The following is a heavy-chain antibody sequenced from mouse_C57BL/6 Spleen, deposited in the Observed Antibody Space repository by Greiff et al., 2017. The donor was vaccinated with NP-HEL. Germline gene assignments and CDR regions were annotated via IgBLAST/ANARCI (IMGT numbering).Heavy chain of an antibody. V-gene: IGHV14-4*01. J-gene: IGHJ4*01. CDR3: TTQGTTVVAGDYAMDY. Sequence: EVKLMESGAELVRPGASVKLSCAASGFNIKDDYMHWVKQRPEQGLEWIGWIDPENGDTEYASKFQGKATITADTSSNTAYLQLCSLTSEDTAVYYCTTQGTTVVAGDYAMDYWGQGTSVTVSS. D-gene: IGHD1-1*01. CDR1: GFNIKDDY. CDR2: IDPENGDT.